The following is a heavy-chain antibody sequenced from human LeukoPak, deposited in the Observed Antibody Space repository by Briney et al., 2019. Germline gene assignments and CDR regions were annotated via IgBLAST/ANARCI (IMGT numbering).Heavy chain of an antibody. CDR1: GFTFSSFA. V-gene: IGHV3-23*01. J-gene: IGHJ1*01. Sequence: GGSLRLSCAASGFTFSSFAMSWVRQAPGKGLEWVSTIRISGGSTFYADSVQGRFTISRDNSKNTLYLQMNSLRAEDTAVYYCAKDMIAAADILYFQHWGQGTLVTVSS. D-gene: IGHD6-13*01. CDR2: IRISGGST. CDR3: AKDMIAAADILYFQH.